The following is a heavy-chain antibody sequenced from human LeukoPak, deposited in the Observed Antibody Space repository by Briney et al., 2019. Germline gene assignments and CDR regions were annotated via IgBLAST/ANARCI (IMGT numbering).Heavy chain of an antibody. D-gene: IGHD5-18*01. V-gene: IGHV3-23*01. CDR2: ISGSGGST. J-gene: IGHJ4*02. CDR1: GFTFSSYA. CDR3: ARVWIQLWPDYFDY. Sequence: GRSLRLSCAASGFTFSSYAMSWVRQAPGKGLEWVSVISGSGGSTYYADSVKGRFTISRDNSKNTLYLQMNSLRAEDTAVYYCARVWIQLWPDYFDYWGQGTLVTVSS.